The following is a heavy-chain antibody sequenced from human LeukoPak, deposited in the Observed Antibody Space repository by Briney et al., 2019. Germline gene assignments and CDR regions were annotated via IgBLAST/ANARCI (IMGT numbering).Heavy chain of an antibody. V-gene: IGHV4-39*01. J-gene: IGHJ4*02. D-gene: IGHD3-10*01. CDR2: IYYSGST. CDR1: GGSISSSSYY. CDR3: ARHRVHGSGDDY. Sequence: SETLSLTCTVSGGSISSSSYYWGWIRQPPGKGLEGIGSIYYSGSTYYNPSLKSRVTISVDTSKNQFSLKLSSVTAADTAVYYCARHRVHGSGDDYWGQGTLVTVSS.